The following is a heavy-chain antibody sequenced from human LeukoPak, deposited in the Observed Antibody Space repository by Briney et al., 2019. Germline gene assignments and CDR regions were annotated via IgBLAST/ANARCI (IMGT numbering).Heavy chain of an antibody. CDR3: ARGGTTVYDAFDI. Sequence: GESLQISCQGSGYSFTSYWIGWVRQMPGKGLEWMGIIYPGDSDTRYSPSFQGQVTISADKSISTAYLQWSSLKASDTAMYYCARGGTTVYDAFDIWGQGTMVTVSS. V-gene: IGHV5-51*01. D-gene: IGHD1-1*01. CDR2: IYPGDSDT. CDR1: GYSFTSYW. J-gene: IGHJ3*02.